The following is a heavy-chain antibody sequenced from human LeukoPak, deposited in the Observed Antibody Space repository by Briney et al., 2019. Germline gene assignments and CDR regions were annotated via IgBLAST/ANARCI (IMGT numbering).Heavy chain of an antibody. CDR2: MNANSGNT. CDR3: SRDASIYYYDRICYYPESVDI. CDR1: GYTFTSYD. J-gene: IGHJ3*02. Sequence: GASVKVSCKASGYTFTSYDINWVRQATGQGLEWIGWMNANSGNTGYAQKFKGRVTMTRNTSISTAYMELSSLRADDTAVYYCSRDASIYYYDRICYYPESVDIWGQGTMVTVSS. D-gene: IGHD3-22*01. V-gene: IGHV1-8*01.